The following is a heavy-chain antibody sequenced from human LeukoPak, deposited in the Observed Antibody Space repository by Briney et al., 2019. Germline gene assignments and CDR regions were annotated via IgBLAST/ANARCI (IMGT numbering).Heavy chain of an antibody. CDR1: GYTFTGYY. J-gene: IGHJ5*02. V-gene: IGHV1-8*03. D-gene: IGHD4-17*01. CDR2: MNPNSGNT. CDR3: ARGGYGDYLVDP. Sequence: ASVKVSCKASGYTFTGYYMHWVRQATGQGLEWMGWMNPNSGNTGYAQKFQGRVTITRNTSISTAYMELSSLRSEDTAVYYCARGGYGDYLVDPWGQGTLVTVSS.